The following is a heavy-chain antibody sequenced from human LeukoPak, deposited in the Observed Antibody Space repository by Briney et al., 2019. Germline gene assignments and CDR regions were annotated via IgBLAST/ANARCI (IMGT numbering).Heavy chain of an antibody. CDR2: IGGSGGST. D-gene: IGHD3-10*01. V-gene: IGHV3-23*01. J-gene: IGHJ4*02. Sequence: GGSLRLSCAASGFTFSSYAMSWVRQAPGKGLEWVSAIGGSGGSTYYADSVKGRFTISRDNSKNTLYLQMNSLRAEDTAVYYCAKSGLWFGEFDYWGQGTLVTVSS. CDR1: GFTFSSYA. CDR3: AKSGLWFGEFDY.